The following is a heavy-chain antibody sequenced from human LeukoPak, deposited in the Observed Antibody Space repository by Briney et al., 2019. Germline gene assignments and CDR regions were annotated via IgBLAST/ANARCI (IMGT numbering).Heavy chain of an antibody. D-gene: IGHD3-10*01. CDR3: AKDIGSGSYYPAAFDY. CDR1: GFTFDDYA. CDR2: ISWNSGSI. V-gene: IGHV3-9*01. Sequence: GRSLRLSCAASGFTFDDYAMHWVRQAPGKGLEWVSGISWNSGSIGYADSVKGRFTISRDNAKNSLYLQMNSLRAEDTALYYCAKDIGSGSYYPAAFDYWGQGTLVAVSS. J-gene: IGHJ4*02.